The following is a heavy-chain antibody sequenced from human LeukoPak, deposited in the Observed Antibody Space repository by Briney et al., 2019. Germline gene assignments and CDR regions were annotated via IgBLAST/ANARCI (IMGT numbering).Heavy chain of an antibody. Sequence: SETLSLTCTVSGYSINNGYYWGWIRQPPGKGLEWIGSIYHSGGTYYKPSLKSRITISVDTSKNQFSLKLSSVTAADTAVYYCARVNGWLRLKLDYWGQGTLVTVSS. J-gene: IGHJ4*02. D-gene: IGHD5-12*01. V-gene: IGHV4-38-2*02. CDR3: ARVNGWLRLKLDY. CDR2: IYHSGGT. CDR1: GYSINNGYY.